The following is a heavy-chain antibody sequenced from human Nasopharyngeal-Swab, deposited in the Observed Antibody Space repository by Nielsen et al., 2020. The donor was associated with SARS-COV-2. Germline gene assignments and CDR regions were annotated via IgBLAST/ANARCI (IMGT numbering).Heavy chain of an antibody. V-gene: IGHV4-34*01. J-gene: IGHJ5*02. CDR2: INHSGST. CDR3: ARDPGYSSGWYSAWFDP. D-gene: IGHD6-19*01. CDR1: GGSFSGYY. Sequence: SETLSLTCAVYGGSFSGYYWSWIRQPPGKGLEWIGEINHSGSTNYNPSLKSRITISVDKSKNQFSLKLSSVTAADTAVYYCARDPGYSSGWYSAWFDPWGQGTLVTVSS.